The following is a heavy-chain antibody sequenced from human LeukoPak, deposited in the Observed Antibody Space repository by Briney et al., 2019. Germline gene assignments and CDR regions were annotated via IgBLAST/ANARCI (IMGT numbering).Heavy chain of an antibody. Sequence: PGASLRLSCAASGFTFSRYSISWVRQAPGKGLEWVAIISYDGNDKDYADSVRGRFTISRDNSKNTLYLQMNSLRGEDTAVYYCAKSTAPAGYYLDYWGQGILVTVSS. D-gene: IGHD2-2*01. J-gene: IGHJ4*02. CDR3: AKSTAPAGYYLDY. CDR1: GFTFSRYS. CDR2: ISYDGNDK. V-gene: IGHV3-30*18.